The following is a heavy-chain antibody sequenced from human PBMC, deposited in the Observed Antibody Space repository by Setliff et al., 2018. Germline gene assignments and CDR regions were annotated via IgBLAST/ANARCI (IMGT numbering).Heavy chain of an antibody. J-gene: IGHJ5*02. Sequence: GGSLRLSCAASGFMFGSYAMHWVRQAPGRGPEWLAVISYDGSHDYYADSVRGRFTIARDNSNNTLYMQMSSLRAEDTAIYSCARDGKQYYYDSTGYYRNWFDPWGQGTLVTVSS. V-gene: IGHV3-30-3*01. CDR2: ISYDGSHD. CDR3: ARDGKQYYYDSTGYYRNWFDP. CDR1: GFMFGSYA. D-gene: IGHD3-22*01.